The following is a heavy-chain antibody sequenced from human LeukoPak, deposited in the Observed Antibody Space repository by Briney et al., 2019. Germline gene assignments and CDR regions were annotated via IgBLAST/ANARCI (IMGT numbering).Heavy chain of an antibody. CDR3: ARGAGYSSAWDYYYDY. Sequence: GGSLRLSCAASGFTLSSYWMSWVRQAPGKGLEWVANIERDVGEKYYVDSVKGRFTISRDNAKNSLYLQMNSLRAEDAAVYYCARGAGYSSAWDYYYDYWGQGTVVTVSS. V-gene: IGHV3-7*01. CDR2: IERDVGEK. CDR1: GFTLSSYW. D-gene: IGHD6-19*01. J-gene: IGHJ4*02.